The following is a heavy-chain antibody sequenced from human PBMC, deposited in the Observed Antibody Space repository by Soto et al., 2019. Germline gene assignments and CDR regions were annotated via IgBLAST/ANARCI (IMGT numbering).Heavy chain of an antibody. CDR1: GFSFSDRA. D-gene: IGHD1-1*01. CDR3: AKRRGQQLENWQFDV. J-gene: IGHJ2*01. Sequence: EVQLLESGGGLVQPGGSLRLSCVASGFSFSDRAMAWVRQAPGKGLEWVSDISSDGGGTFYADSVKGRFTISRDNVKKTVHLQMNGLRDEDTATYYCAKRRGQQLENWQFDVWGRGSLVSVAS. CDR2: ISSDGGGT. V-gene: IGHV3-23*01.